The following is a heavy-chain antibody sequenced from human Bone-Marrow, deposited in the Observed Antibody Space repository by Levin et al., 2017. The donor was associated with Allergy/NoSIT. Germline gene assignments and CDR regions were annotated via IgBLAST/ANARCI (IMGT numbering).Heavy chain of an antibody. CDR3: ARDPSTSEGRNAYFDAFDV. CDR1: GFTFRSYW. J-gene: IGHJ3*01. CDR2: IKGDGSVK. D-gene: IGHD2/OR15-2a*01. V-gene: IGHV3-7*03. Sequence: PGGSLRLSCAASGFTFRSYWMIWLRQAPGKGLEWVANIKGDGSVKHYVDSVEGRFTVSRDNSKNSLYLQMNSLRAEDTALYHCARDPSTSEGRNAYFDAFDVWGQGTMVTVSS.